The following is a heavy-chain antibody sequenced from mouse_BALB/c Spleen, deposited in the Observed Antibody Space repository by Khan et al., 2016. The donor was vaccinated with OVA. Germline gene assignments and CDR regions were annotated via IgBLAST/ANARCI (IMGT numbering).Heavy chain of an antibody. CDR1: GYTFTSYT. Sequence: QVQLKESGAELVKPGASVKMSCKASGYTFTSYTIHWIKQRPGQGLEWIGYINPSNGYSNYNQKFKDKATLTTDKSSTTAYLQLSSLTSDDSAVYNCGRDECYGSNDEGFAYWGQGTLVTVSA. CDR3: GRDECYGSNDEGFAY. CDR2: INPSNGYS. J-gene: IGHJ3*01. D-gene: IGHD1-1*01. V-gene: IGHV1S26*01.